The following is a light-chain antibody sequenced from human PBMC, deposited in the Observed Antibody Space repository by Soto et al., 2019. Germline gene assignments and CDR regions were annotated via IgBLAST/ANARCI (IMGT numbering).Light chain of an antibody. CDR1: SSNIGAGYD. CDR2: GNS. Sequence: QSVLTQPPSVSGAPGQRVTISCTGSSSNIGAGYDVHWYQQLPGIAPKLLIYGNSNRPSGVPDRFSGSKSGTSASLAITVLQAEDEADYYCQSYDSSLSGSVFGGGTKLAV. J-gene: IGLJ3*02. V-gene: IGLV1-40*01. CDR3: QSYDSSLSGSV.